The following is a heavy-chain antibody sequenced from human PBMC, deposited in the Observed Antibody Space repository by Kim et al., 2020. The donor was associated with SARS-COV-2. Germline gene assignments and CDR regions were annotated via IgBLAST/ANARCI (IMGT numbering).Heavy chain of an antibody. CDR1: GDTFSSYA. J-gene: IGHJ5*02. CDR3: ARVGRGAYCSGRSCFRSWWFNP. CDR2: IIPIFGTA. D-gene: IGHD2-15*01. Sequence: SVKVSCKASGDTFSSYAISWVRQAPGQGLEWMGGIIPIFGTAIYAQKFQGRVTITADESTSTAYMELSSLRSEDTAVYYCARVGRGAYCSGRSCFRSWWFNPGGQGTLVTVPS. V-gene: IGHV1-69*13.